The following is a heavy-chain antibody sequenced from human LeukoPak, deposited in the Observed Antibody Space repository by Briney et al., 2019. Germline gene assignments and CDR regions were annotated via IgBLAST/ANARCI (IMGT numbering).Heavy chain of an antibody. D-gene: IGHD2-15*01. CDR2: ISGSGGST. V-gene: IGHV3-23*01. CDR1: GFTFSSYA. Sequence: PGGSLRLSCAASGFTFSSYAMSWVRQAPGKGLEWVSAISGSGGSTYYADSVKGWFTISRDNSKNTLYLQMNSLRAEDTAVYYCAKQVVVVAAAPPSFDYWGQGTLVTVSS. J-gene: IGHJ4*02. CDR3: AKQVVVVAAAPPSFDY.